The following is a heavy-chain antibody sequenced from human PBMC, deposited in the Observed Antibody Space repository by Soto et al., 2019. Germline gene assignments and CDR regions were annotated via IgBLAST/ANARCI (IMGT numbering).Heavy chain of an antibody. V-gene: IGHV3-30*06. CDR1: GFSISNYG. D-gene: IGHD3-3*01. J-gene: IGHJ4*02. CDR3: AKARFVKWFIPPFDY. Sequence: GGSLRLSCAVPGFSISNYGMHWVRQAPGKGLEWVAVVSYDGTIKYYGDSVRDRFTISRDNSKNILYLNIDSLRIEDTAVYYCAKARFVKWFIPPFDYWGLGTPVTVSS. CDR2: VSYDGTIK.